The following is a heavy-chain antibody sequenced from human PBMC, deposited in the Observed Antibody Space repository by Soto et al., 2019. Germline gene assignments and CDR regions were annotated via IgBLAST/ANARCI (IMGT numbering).Heavy chain of an antibody. D-gene: IGHD6-19*01. J-gene: IGHJ4*02. CDR2: INAGNGNT. CDR3: ARDSHGCDY. CDR1: GYTLTNYA. V-gene: IGHV1-3*01. Sequence: ASVKVSCKASGYTLTNYAMHWVRQAPGQRLEWMGWINAGNGNTKYSQKFQDRVTITRDTSASTAYMELSSLTSEDTAVYYCARDSHGCDYWGQGTLVTVSS.